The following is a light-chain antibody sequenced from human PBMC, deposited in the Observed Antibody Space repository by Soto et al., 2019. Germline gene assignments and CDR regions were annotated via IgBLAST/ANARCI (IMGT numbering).Light chain of an antibody. CDR1: QNIGTW. J-gene: IGKJ2*01. Sequence: DIQLTQSPSTLSASVGDRVTITCRASQNIGTWLAWYQHRPGEGPKLLIHDASTLESGVPSRFSGGGSATEFTLTISSLQPEDFATYYCQQSYSTPYTFGQGTKLEIK. CDR2: DAS. CDR3: QQSYSTPYT. V-gene: IGKV1-5*01.